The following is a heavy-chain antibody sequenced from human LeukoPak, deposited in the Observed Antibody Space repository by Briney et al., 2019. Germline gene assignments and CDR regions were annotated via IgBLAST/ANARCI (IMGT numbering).Heavy chain of an antibody. CDR2: ISYDGSNK. CDR1: GFTFSSYG. V-gene: IGHV3-30*18. CDR3: AKAELPPWIQLQNTNMGY. Sequence: GRSLRLSCAASGFTFSSYGMHWVRQAPGKGLEWVAVISYDGSNKYYADSVKGRFTISRDNSKNTLYLQMNSLRAEDTAVYYCAKAELPPWIQLQNTNMGYWGQGTLVTVSS. J-gene: IGHJ4*02. D-gene: IGHD5-18*01.